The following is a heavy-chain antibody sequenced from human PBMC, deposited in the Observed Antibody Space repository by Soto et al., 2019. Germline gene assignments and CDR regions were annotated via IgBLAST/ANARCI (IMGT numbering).Heavy chain of an antibody. V-gene: IGHV1-69*13. CDR2: IIPIFGTA. J-gene: IGHJ4*02. D-gene: IGHD5-12*01. CDR1: GGTFSSYA. CDR3: ARAWDSGYDTTAECGY. Sequence: SVKVSCKASGGTFSSYAISWVRQAPGQGLEWMGGIIPIFGTANYAQKFQGRVTITADESTSTAYMELSSLRSEDTAVYYCARAWDSGYDTTAECGYWGQGTLVTVSS.